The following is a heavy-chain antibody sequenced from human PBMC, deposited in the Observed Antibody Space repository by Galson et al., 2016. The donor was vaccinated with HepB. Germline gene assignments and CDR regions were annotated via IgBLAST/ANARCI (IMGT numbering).Heavy chain of an antibody. J-gene: IGHJ4*02. CDR1: GLPFSNYW. Sequence: SLRLSCAASGLPFSNYWMNWVRQAPGKGLEWVANIKQDGSEKYYVDSEKGRFTISRDNARNSMYLQMNSLRADDTAVYYCARAQWILARRAAYFDYWGQGILVTVSP. CDR3: ARAQWILARRAAYFDY. D-gene: IGHD5-18*01. V-gene: IGHV3-7*04. CDR2: IKQDGSEK.